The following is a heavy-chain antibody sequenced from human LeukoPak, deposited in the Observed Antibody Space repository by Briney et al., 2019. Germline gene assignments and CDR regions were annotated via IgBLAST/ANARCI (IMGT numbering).Heavy chain of an antibody. V-gene: IGHV1-46*01. CDR3: ASFLTSGRYMDV. J-gene: IGHJ6*04. CDR1: GYTFTSYY. D-gene: IGHD3-10*01. CDR2: INPSGGST. Sequence: ASVKVSCKASGYTFTSYYMHWVRQAPGQGLEWMGIINPSGGSTNYAQKFQGRVTITADESTSTAYMELSSLRSEDTAVYYCASFLTSGRYMDVWGKGTTVTISS.